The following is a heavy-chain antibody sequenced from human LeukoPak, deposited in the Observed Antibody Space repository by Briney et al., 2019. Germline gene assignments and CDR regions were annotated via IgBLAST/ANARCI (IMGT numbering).Heavy chain of an antibody. V-gene: IGHV1-69*13. J-gene: IGHJ6*02. CDR2: IIPIFGTA. D-gene: IGHD1-1*01. CDR1: GGTFSSYA. Sequence: ASVKASCKASGGTFSSYAISWVRQAPGQGLEWMGGIIPIFGTANYAQKFQGRVTITADESTSTAYMELSSLRSEDTAVYYCARVLEIYYYYGMDVWGQGTTVTVSS. CDR3: ARVLEIYYYYGMDV.